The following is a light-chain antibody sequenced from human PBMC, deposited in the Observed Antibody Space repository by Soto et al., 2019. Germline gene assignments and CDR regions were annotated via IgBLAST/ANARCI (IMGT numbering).Light chain of an antibody. CDR2: EVS. V-gene: IGLV2-14*01. J-gene: IGLJ3*02. CDR1: SSDAGGYDS. CDR3: CSFTSTSTLV. Sequence: QSVLTQPASVSGSPGQSVTISCTATSSDAGGYDSVSWYQQHPGKAPKLMIYEVSNRPSGVSNRFSGSKSGNTASLAISGLQAEDEADYYCCSFTSTSTLVFGGGTKLTVL.